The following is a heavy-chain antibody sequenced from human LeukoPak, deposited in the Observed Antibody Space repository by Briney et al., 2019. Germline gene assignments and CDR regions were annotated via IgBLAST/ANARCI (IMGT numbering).Heavy chain of an antibody. CDR2: ISGSGGST. Sequence: GGSLRLSCAASGFTFSSYAMSWVRQAPGKGLEWVSAISGSGGSTYYADSVKGRFTISRDNSKNTLYPQMNSLRAEDTAVYYCAKGSSGWLTHYFDYWGQGTLVTVSS. J-gene: IGHJ4*02. CDR3: AKGSSGWLTHYFDY. V-gene: IGHV3-23*01. CDR1: GFTFSSYA. D-gene: IGHD6-19*01.